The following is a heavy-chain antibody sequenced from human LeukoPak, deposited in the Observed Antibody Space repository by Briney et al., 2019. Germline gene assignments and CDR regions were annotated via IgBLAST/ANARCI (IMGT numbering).Heavy chain of an antibody. CDR1: GFALSSSW. V-gene: IGHV3-7*01. D-gene: IGHD2-15*01. Sequence: GGSLRLSCAASGFALSSSWMTWIRQTPGKGLEWVAHNKGDGTAEKYIDSVKGRFTISRDNTKNSLFLQLNSLRVEDTAVYYCVRDRGWFHFDLWGQGTLVTVSS. CDR2: NKGDGTAE. J-gene: IGHJ4*02. CDR3: VRDRGWFHFDL.